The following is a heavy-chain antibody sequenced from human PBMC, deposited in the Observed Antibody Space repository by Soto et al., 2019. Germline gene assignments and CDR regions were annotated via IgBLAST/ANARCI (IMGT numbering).Heavy chain of an antibody. V-gene: IGHV4-61*01. CDR1: GGSVRGERSY. CDR2: IHYTGTT. J-gene: IGHJ6*02. Sequence: QVQLQESGPGLVKPSESLSLTCTISGGSVRGERSYWSCIRQPPGKRLEWLGNIHYTGTTSYNPSFSSRATLSVGTSMTQFSLRLDSGTAADTAVYYCASDLSDSPWHGGLEVWGLGPSVTVSS. CDR3: ASDLSDSPWHGGLEV. D-gene: IGHD5-18*01.